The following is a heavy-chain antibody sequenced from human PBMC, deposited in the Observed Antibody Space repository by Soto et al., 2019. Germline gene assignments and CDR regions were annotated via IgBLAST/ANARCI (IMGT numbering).Heavy chain of an antibody. CDR2: IKQDESDK. D-gene: IGHD3-16*02. Sequence: GGSLRLSCAVSRFRFRDYWMSWVRQAPGKVREWVANIKQDESDKYYVDSVKGRFTISRDNAKNALYLQMNSLRVEDTAVYYCAAYCYTMTCTHFRGYCWGQGTKVSVFS. J-gene: IGHJ4*01. CDR3: AAYCYTMTCTHFRGYC. CDR1: RFRFRDYW. V-gene: IGHV3-7*03.